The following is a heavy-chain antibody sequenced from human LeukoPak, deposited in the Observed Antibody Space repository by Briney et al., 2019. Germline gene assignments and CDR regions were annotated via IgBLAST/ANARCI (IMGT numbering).Heavy chain of an antibody. CDR3: ARGSYGSGRSYYYYYMDV. CDR1: GGTFSSYA. D-gene: IGHD3-10*01. V-gene: IGHV1-69*05. J-gene: IGHJ6*03. CDR2: IIPVFGTA. Sequence: SVKVSCKASGGTFSSYAISWVRQAPGQGIGWVGGIIPVFGTANYAQKFQGRVTITTDESTRTAYMGLSSLRSEDTAVYYCARGSYGSGRSYYYYYMDVWGKGTTVTVSS.